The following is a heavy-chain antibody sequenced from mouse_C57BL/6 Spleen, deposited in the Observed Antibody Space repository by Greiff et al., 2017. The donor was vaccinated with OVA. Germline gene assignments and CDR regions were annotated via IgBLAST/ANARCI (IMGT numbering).Heavy chain of an antibody. J-gene: IGHJ4*01. Sequence: EVQRVESGPELVKPGASVKMSCKASGYTFTDYNMHWVKQSHGKSLEWIGYINPNNGGTSYNQKFKGKATLTVNKSSSTAYMGLRSLTSEDAAVYECARGYGSNYYAMDYWGQGTSGTGSS. D-gene: IGHD1-1*01. CDR2: INPNNGGT. CDR1: GYTFTDYN. V-gene: IGHV1-22*01. CDR3: ARGYGSNYYAMDY.